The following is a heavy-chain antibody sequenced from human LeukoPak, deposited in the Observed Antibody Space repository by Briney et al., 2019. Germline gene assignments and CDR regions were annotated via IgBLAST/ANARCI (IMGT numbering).Heavy chain of an antibody. CDR1: GGSFSGYY. V-gene: IGHV4-34*01. D-gene: IGHD3-22*01. Sequence: SETLSLTCAVYGGSFSGYYWSWMRQPPGKGLEWIGEINHSGSTNYNPSLKSRVTISVDTSKNQFSLKLSSVTAADTAVYYCARVYSSGYYSTDYWGQGTLVTVSS. J-gene: IGHJ4*02. CDR2: INHSGST. CDR3: ARVYSSGYYSTDY.